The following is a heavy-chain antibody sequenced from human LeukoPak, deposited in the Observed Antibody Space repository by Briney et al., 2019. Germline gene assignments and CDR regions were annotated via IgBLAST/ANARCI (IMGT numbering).Heavy chain of an antibody. CDR1: GFTFSSYE. CDR3: ARDFRAFEYYYGMDV. CDR2: ISSSGSTI. V-gene: IGHV3-48*03. J-gene: IGHJ6*02. Sequence: GGSLRLSCAASGFTFSSYEMNWVRQAPGKGLEWVSYISSSGSTIYYADSVKGRFTISRDNAKNSLYLQMNSLRAEDTAVHYCARDFRAFEYYYGMDVWGQGTTVTVSS.